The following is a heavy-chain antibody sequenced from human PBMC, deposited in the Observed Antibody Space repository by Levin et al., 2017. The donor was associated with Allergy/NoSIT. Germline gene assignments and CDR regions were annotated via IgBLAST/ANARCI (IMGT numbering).Heavy chain of an antibody. CDR2: ISYDGSNK. J-gene: IGHJ6*02. CDR3: ARDQKFGDRDYYYGMDV. Sequence: GGSLRLSCAASGFTFSSYAMHWVRQAPGKGLEWVAVISYDGSNKYYADSVKGRFTISRDNSKNTLYLQMNSLRAEDTAVYYCARDQKFGDRDYYYGMDVWGQGTTVTVSS. CDR1: GFTFSSYA. D-gene: IGHD3-10*01. V-gene: IGHV3-30-3*01.